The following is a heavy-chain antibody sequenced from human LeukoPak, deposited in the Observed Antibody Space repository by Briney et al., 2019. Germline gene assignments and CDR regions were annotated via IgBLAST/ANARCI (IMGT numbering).Heavy chain of an antibody. CDR1: VFALRSTW. CDR2: INRDTTSR. D-gene: IGHD6-13*01. CDR3: ARGTGGYSASWCDY. Sequence: GGALRLSCAASVFALRSTWMHWVRHAPGRGVGWVSRINRDTTSRAYVDSVKSRFTISRDDAKNTQYLQINSLRAEDTAVYYCARGTGGYSASWCDYWGPGTLVTVSS. J-gene: IGHJ4*02. V-gene: IGHV3-74*03.